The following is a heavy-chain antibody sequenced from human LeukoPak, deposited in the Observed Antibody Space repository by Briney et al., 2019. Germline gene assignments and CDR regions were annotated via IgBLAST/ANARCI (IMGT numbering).Heavy chain of an antibody. CDR1: GYTFTGYY. D-gene: IGHD3-22*01. CDR3: ARATYYYDSSGHNFDY. V-gene: IGHV1-2*02. J-gene: IGHJ4*02. CDR2: INPNSGGT. Sequence: ASVKVSCKASGYTFTGYYMHRVRQAPGQGLGWMGWINPNSGGTNYAQKFQGRVTMTRDTSISTAYMELSRLRSDDTAVYYCARATYYYDSSGHNFDYWGQGTLVTVSS.